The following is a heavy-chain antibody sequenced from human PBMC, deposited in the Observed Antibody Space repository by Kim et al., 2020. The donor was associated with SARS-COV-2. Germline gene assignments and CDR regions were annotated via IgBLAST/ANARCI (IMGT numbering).Heavy chain of an antibody. J-gene: IGHJ4*02. CDR3: ARGVMRFYFDY. CDR2: K. D-gene: IGHD3-16*01. Sequence: KSYADSVKGRLTISTATAKNTLYLQMIGLSAEDTAVYYCARGVMRFYFDYWGQGTLVTVSS. V-gene: IGHV3-33*01.